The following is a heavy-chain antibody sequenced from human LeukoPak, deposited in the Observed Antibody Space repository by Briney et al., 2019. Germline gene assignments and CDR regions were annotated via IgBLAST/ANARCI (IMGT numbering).Heavy chain of an antibody. CDR1: RFTFSTYA. V-gene: IGHV3-23*01. Sequence: GGSLRLSCAASRFTFSTYAMSWVRQAPGKGLEGISTIANGGGSTYYADSVKGRFTISRDNSKNTLYLQMNSLRAEDTAVYYCAKSHSVEQRGYFDYWGQGTLVTVSS. CDR2: IANGGGST. D-gene: IGHD1/OR15-1a*01. J-gene: IGHJ4*02. CDR3: AKSHSVEQRGYFDY.